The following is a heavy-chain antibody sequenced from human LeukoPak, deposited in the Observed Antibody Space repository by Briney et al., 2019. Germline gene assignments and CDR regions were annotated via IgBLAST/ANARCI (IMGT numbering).Heavy chain of an antibody. CDR3: APSRGSGSYYTTRNWFDP. V-gene: IGHV4-30-4*01. CDR2: IYYSGST. J-gene: IGHJ5*02. D-gene: IGHD3-10*01. Sequence: PSQTLSLTCTVSGGSISSGDYYWSWIRQPPGKGLEWIGYIYYSGSTYYNPSLKSRVTISVDTSKNQFSLKLSSVTAADTAVYYCAPSRGSGSYYTTRNWFDPWGQGTLVTVSS. CDR1: GGSISSGDYY.